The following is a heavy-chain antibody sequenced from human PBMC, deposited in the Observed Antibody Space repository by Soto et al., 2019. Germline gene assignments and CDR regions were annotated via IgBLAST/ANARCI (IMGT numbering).Heavy chain of an antibody. CDR2: VSYSGDS. CDR3: ATRIVTFGGWFDP. D-gene: IGHD3-16*01. CDR1: GGSIRSSSYH. J-gene: IGHJ5*02. V-gene: IGHV4-39*01. Sequence: QLHLQESGPGLVKPSETLSLTCTVSGGSIRSSSYHWGWIRQSPGKGLEWIGTVSYSGDSYYSPSLASRVTISLDTPKNQFSLTLGSMTVEDTAVYYCATRIVTFGGWFDPWGQGTLVTVSS.